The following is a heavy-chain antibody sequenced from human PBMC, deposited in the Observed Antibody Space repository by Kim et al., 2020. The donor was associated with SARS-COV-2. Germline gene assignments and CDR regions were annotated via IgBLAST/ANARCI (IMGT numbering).Heavy chain of an antibody. Sequence: GGSLRLSCVASGFTFSDDWMTWVRQAAGKWLEWVATIKGDASDEFYVDSVRGRFTISRDNAKNSIHLQMNGLRVEDTAVYYCAGDPVASWGQGTLVTVSS. V-gene: IGHV3-7*01. CDR3: AGDPVAS. CDR1: GFTFSDDW. J-gene: IGHJ5*02. D-gene: IGHD5-12*01. CDR2: IKGDASDE.